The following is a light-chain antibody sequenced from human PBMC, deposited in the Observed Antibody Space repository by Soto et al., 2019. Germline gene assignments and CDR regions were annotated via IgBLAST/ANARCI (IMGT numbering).Light chain of an antibody. Sequence: DIQMTQSPSSLSASVGDRVTITCRASQSISRNLNWYQHKPGKAPKRLNYAASSLQNGLPSRFSGGGSGTEFTLSINSLQPEDFGTYYCKQSYTTASITFGQGTGLEIK. CDR3: KQSYTTASIT. CDR2: AAS. V-gene: IGKV1-39*01. CDR1: QSISRN. J-gene: IGKJ5*01.